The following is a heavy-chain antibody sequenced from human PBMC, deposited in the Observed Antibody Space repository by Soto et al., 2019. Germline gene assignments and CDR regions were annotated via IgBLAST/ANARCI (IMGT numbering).Heavy chain of an antibody. Sequence: GSLRLSCAASGFTFSSYGMHWVRQAPGKGLEWVAVIWCGGSNKYYADSVKGRFTISRDNSKNTLYLQMNSLRAEDTAVYYCAKEYCGGDCYLYYFDYWGQGTLVTVSS. CDR3: AKEYCGGDCYLYYFDY. J-gene: IGHJ4*02. CDR2: IWCGGSNK. CDR1: GFTFSSYG. V-gene: IGHV3-33*06. D-gene: IGHD2-21*02.